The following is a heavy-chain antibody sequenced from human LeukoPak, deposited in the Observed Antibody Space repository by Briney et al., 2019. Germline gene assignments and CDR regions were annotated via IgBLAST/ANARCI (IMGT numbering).Heavy chain of an antibody. Sequence: GGSLRLSCAASGFTFSSYWMSWVRQAPGKGLEWVANIKQDGSEKYYVDSVKGRFTISRDNAKNSLYLQMNSLRAEDTAVYYCAKGSRGARPYYFDYWGQGTLVTVSS. V-gene: IGHV3-7*03. J-gene: IGHJ4*02. CDR1: GFTFSSYW. CDR2: IKQDGSEK. CDR3: AKGSRGARPYYFDY. D-gene: IGHD3-10*01.